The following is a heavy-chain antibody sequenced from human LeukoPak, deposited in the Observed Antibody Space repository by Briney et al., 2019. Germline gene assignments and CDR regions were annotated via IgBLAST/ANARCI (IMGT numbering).Heavy chain of an antibody. CDR2: IIPIFGTA. CDR3: AAYKWFGEAYYYYGMDV. V-gene: IGHV1-69*05. CDR1: GGTFSSYA. Sequence: GASVKVSCQASGGTFSSYAISWVRQAPGQGLEWMGGIIPIFGTANYAQKFQGRVTITTDESTSTAYMELSSLRSEDTAVYYCAAYKWFGEAYYYYGMDVWGQGTTVTVSS. D-gene: IGHD3-10*01. J-gene: IGHJ6*02.